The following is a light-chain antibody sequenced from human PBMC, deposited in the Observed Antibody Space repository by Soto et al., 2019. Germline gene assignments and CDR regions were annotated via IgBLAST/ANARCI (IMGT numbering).Light chain of an antibody. CDR1: SSDVGGYNY. Sequence: QSALTQPASVSGSPGQSITISCTGTSSDVGGYNYVSWYQQHPGKAPTLMIYDVSNRPSGVSNRFSGSKSGNTASLTISVLPAEDEADYYCSSYTSSSTLVVFGGGTTLTVL. CDR2: DVS. CDR3: SSYTSSSTLVV. V-gene: IGLV2-14*01. J-gene: IGLJ2*01.